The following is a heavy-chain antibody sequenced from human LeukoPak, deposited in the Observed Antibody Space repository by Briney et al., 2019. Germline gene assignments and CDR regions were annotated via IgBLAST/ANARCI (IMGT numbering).Heavy chain of an antibody. CDR2: INHSGST. J-gene: IGHJ2*01. Sequence: PSETLSLTCAVYGGSFSGYYWSWIRQPPGKGLEWIGEINHSGSTNYNPSLKSRVTISVDTSKNQFSLKLSSVTAADTAVYYCATATPGGFDLWGRGTLVTVSS. V-gene: IGHV4-34*01. CDR3: ATATPGGFDL. CDR1: GGSFSGYY. D-gene: IGHD3-16*01.